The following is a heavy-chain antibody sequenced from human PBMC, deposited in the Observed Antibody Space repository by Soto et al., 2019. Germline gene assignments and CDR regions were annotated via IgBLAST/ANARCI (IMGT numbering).Heavy chain of an antibody. CDR3: ASPTHST. J-gene: IGHJ5*02. CDR2: ISYDGSNT. V-gene: IGHV3-30*03. Sequence: GGPLRLSCAASGFTFSGYGIHWVRQAPGKGLDWVAVISYDGSNTWFADSVKGRFTISRDNSKNTVSLQMNSLRSEDTAVYYCASPTHSTWGQGTLVTVSS. CDR1: GFTFSGYG.